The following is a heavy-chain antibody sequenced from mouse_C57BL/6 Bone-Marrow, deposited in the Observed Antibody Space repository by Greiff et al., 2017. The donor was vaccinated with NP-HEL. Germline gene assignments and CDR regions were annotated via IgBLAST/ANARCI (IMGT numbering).Heavy chain of an antibody. CDR3: ARGRAPLSSRNPFAH. V-gene: IGHV1-81*01. J-gene: IGHJ3*01. CDR1: GYTFTSYG. CDR2: IYPRSGNT. Sequence: QVQLQQSGAELARPGASVKLSCKASGYTFTSYGISWVKQRTGQGLEWIGEIYPRSGNTYYNEKFKGKATLTADKSSSTAYMELRSLTSEDSAVFFCARGRAPLSSRNPFAHWGEKALVTVSA. D-gene: IGHD3-3*01.